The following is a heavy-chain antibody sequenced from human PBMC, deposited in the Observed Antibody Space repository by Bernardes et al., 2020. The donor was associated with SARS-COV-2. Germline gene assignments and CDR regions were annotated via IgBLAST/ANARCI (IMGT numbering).Heavy chain of an antibody. Sequence: GGSLRLSCAASGFTFSSYGMHWVRQAPGKGLEWVAVISYDGSNKYYADSVKGRFTISRDNAKNTLYLQMNSLRAEDTAVYYCASGAVAGINYYYYGMDVWGQGTTVTVSS. CDR2: ISYDGSNK. J-gene: IGHJ6*02. D-gene: IGHD6-19*01. CDR1: GFTFSSYG. CDR3: ASGAVAGINYYYYGMDV. V-gene: IGHV3-30*03.